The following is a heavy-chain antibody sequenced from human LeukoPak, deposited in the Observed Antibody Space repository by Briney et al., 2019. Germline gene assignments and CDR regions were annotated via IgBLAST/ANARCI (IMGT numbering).Heavy chain of an antibody. CDR2: ISYDGSNK. D-gene: IGHD6-6*01. CDR1: GFTFSSYG. CDR3: AKDRIAARYYYGMDV. Sequence: GGSLRLSCAASGFTFSSYGMHWVRQAPGKGLEWVAVISYDGSNKYYADSVEGRFTISRDNSKNTLYLQMNSPRAEDTAVYYCAKDRIAARYYYGMDVWGQGTTVTVSS. V-gene: IGHV3-30*18. J-gene: IGHJ6*02.